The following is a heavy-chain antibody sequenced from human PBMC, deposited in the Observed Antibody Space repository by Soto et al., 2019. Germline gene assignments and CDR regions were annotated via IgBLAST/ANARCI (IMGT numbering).Heavy chain of an antibody. Sequence: PGESLKISCKGFGYIFTSYWTGWVRQMPGKGLEWMGIIHPGYSDIRYSPSFEGLVTISADTSLDTAYLQWSSLKASDTAMYYCVRHTNGYNPLDYWGQGTPVTVSS. D-gene: IGHD5-12*01. V-gene: IGHV5-51*01. CDR1: GYIFTSYW. J-gene: IGHJ4*02. CDR3: VRHTNGYNPLDY. CDR2: IHPGYSDI.